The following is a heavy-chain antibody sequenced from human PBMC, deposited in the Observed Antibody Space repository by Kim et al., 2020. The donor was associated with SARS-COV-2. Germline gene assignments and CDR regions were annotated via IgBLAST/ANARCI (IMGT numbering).Heavy chain of an antibody. CDR2: LNAGNGNT. CDR3: AGDPRIFGVVITPNWFDP. V-gene: IGHV1-3*01. CDR1: GYTFSSYA. Sequence: ASVKVSCKASGYTFSSYAMHWVRQAPGQRLEWMGWLNAGNGNTKSSQKFQGRVTITRDTSASTAYMELSSLRSEDTAVYYCAGDPRIFGVVITPNWFDPWGQGTLVTVSS. D-gene: IGHD3-3*01. J-gene: IGHJ5*02.